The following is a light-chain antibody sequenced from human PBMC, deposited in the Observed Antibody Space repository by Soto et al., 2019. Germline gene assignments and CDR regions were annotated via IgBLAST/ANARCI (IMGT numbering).Light chain of an antibody. V-gene: IGKV3D-15*01. Sequence: EIVMTQSPATLSVSPGERATLSCRASQSVSSNLAWYQQKPGQAPRLLIYAASIRATGIPARFSGRGSGTEFTLTISSLQSEDFAVYYCQRYNDWPPAFGQGTRLEIK. CDR1: QSVSSN. J-gene: IGKJ5*01. CDR2: AAS. CDR3: QRYNDWPPA.